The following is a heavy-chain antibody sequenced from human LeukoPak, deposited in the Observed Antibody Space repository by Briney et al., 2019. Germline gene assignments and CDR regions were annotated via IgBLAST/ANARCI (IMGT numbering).Heavy chain of an antibody. D-gene: IGHD1-20*01. CDR3: ARGWGVTGTTFDY. CDR1: GGSISSYY. Sequence: PSETLSLTCTVSGGSISSYYWSWLRQPPGKGLEWIGYIYYSGSTNYNPSLKSRVTISVDTSKNQFSLKLSSVTAADTAVYYCARGWGVTGTTFDYWGQGTLVTVSS. J-gene: IGHJ4*02. CDR2: IYYSGST. V-gene: IGHV4-59*01.